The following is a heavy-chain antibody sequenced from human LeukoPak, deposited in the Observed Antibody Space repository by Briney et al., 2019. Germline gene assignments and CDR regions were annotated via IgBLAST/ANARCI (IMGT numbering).Heavy chain of an antibody. CDR1: GYSFTSYW. CDR3: ARRGYGDALDY. CDR2: IDPSDSYT. V-gene: IGHV5-10-1*01. J-gene: IGHJ4*02. D-gene: IGHD4-17*01. Sequence: GESLKISCKGSGYSFTSYWITWVRQMPGKGLECMGRIDPSDSYTNYSPSLQGHVTISADKSISTAYLQWSSLKASDTAMYYCARRGYGDALDYWGQGTLVTVSS.